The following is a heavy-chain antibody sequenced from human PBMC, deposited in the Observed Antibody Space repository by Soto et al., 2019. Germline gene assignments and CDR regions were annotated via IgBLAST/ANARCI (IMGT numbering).Heavy chain of an antibody. CDR2: IGTAGDT. Sequence: EVQLVESGGGLVQPGGSLRLSCAASGFTFSSYDMHWVRQATGKGLEWVSAIGTAGDTYYPGSVKGRFTISRENAKNSLYLQMNSLRAGDTAVYYCARGQPQDYYGMDVWGQGTTVTVSS. J-gene: IGHJ6*02. D-gene: IGHD6-13*01. CDR1: GFTFSSYD. CDR3: ARGQPQDYYGMDV. V-gene: IGHV3-13*04.